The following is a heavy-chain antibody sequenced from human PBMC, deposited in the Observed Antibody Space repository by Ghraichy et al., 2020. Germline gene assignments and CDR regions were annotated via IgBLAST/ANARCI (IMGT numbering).Heavy chain of an antibody. CDR3: AREQLDIVVVPAAIYYYYYGMDV. V-gene: IGHV3-74*01. Sequence: GESLNISCAASGFTFSSYWMHWVRQAPGKGLVWVSRINSDGSSTSYADSVKGRFTISRDNAKNTLYLQMNSLRAEDTAVYYCAREQLDIVVVPAAIYYYYYGMDVWGQGTTVTVSS. CDR2: INSDGSST. D-gene: IGHD2-2*01. CDR1: GFTFSSYW. J-gene: IGHJ6*02.